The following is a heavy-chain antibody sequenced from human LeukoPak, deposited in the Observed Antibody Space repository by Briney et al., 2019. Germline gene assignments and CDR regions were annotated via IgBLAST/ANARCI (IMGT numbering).Heavy chain of an antibody. D-gene: IGHD6-19*01. CDR3: AKVMSSGWYKSCDY. CDR1: GFTFSSYG. V-gene: IGHV3-30*02. Sequence: LPGGSLRLSCAASGFTFSSYGMHWVRQAPGKGLEWVAFIRYDGSNKYYADSVKGRFTISRDNSKNTLYLQMNSLRAEDTAVYYCAKVMSSGWYKSCDYWGQGTLVTVSS. J-gene: IGHJ4*02. CDR2: IRYDGSNK.